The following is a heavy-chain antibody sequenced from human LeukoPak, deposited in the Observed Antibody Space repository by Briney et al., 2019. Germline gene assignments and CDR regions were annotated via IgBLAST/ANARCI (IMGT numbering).Heavy chain of an antibody. D-gene: IGHD3-9*01. CDR2: IYYSGST. J-gene: IGHJ4*02. Sequence: SQTLSPTCTVSGGSISSGGCYWSWIRQHPGKGLEWIGYIYYSGSTYYNPSLKSRVTISVDTSKNQFSLELSSVTAADTAVYYCARAPVITILWALDYWGQGTLVTVSP. CDR3: ARAPVITILWALDY. CDR1: GGSISSGGCY. V-gene: IGHV4-31*03.